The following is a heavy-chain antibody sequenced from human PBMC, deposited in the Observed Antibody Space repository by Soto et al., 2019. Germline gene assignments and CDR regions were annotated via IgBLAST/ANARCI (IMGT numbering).Heavy chain of an antibody. CDR2: ISYDGSNT. J-gene: IGHJ4*02. D-gene: IGHD1-26*01. V-gene: IGHV3-30*18. Sequence: QVQLVESGGAVVQPGRSVRLSCVALGFTFSSYGMHWVRPAPGKVLEWVAIISYDGSNTYYADSVKGRFTSSRDNSKNTLYLQMNSMRAEDTSVYYCGKEVQQSGSSYISSSYYFEFWGQGTMVSVTS. CDR3: GKEVQQSGSSYISSSYYFEF. CDR1: GFTFSSYG.